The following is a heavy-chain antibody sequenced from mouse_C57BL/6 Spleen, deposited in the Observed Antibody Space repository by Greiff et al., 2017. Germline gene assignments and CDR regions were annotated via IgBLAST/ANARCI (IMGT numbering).Heavy chain of an antibody. CDR2: INYDGSST. D-gene: IGHD1-1*01. CDR3: ARGGYGSNFDV. CDR1: GFTFSDYY. J-gene: IGHJ1*03. Sequence: EVKVVESEGGLVQPGSSMKLSCTASGFTFSDYYMAWVRQVPEKGLEWVANINYDGSSTYYLDSLKSRFIISRDNEKNILYLQMSSLKSEDTATYYCARGGYGSNFDVWGTGTTVTVSS. V-gene: IGHV5-16*01.